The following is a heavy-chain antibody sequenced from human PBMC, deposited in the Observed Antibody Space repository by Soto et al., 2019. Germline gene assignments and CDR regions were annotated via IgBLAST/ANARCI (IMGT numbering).Heavy chain of an antibody. Sequence: ASVKGACKASGYTFTGYAMHLVRQAPGQRLEWMGWINAGNGNTKYSQKFQGRVTITRDTSASTAYMELSSLRSEDTAVYYCARSIVVVTALDYWGQGTLVTVSS. D-gene: IGHD2-21*02. J-gene: IGHJ4*02. CDR3: ARSIVVVTALDY. CDR1: GYTFTGYA. CDR2: INAGNGNT. V-gene: IGHV1-3*01.